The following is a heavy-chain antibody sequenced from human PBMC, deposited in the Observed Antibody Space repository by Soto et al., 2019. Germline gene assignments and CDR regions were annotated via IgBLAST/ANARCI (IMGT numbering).Heavy chain of an antibody. CDR2: ISGSGGST. V-gene: IGHV3-23*01. J-gene: IGHJ4*02. CDR1: GFTFSSYA. D-gene: IGHD3-9*01. CDR3: AKGTEVAYYDILTGYYREYYFDY. Sequence: PGGSLRLSCAASGFTFSSYAMSWVRQAPGKGLEWVSAISGSGGSTYYADSVKGRFTISRDNSKNTLYLQMNSLRAEDTAVYYCAKGTEVAYYDILTGYYREYYFDYWGQGTLVTVSS.